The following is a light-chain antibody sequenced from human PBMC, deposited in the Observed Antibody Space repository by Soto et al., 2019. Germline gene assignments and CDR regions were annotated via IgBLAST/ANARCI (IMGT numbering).Light chain of an antibody. J-gene: IGKJ2*03. CDR1: QSVSTTY. V-gene: IGKV3-20*01. Sequence: EIVLTQSPGSLSLSPGKGTTLSCRASQSVSTTYLAWYQLKPGQALRLVIYATSSRAAGIPDRFRGSGSGTEFTLTISSLEPEDVGVYFCQQYGNSPPYSFGQGTKLEIK. CDR3: QQYGNSPPYS. CDR2: ATS.